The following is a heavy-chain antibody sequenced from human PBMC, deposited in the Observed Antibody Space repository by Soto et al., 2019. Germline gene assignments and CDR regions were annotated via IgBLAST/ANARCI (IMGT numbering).Heavy chain of an antibody. V-gene: IGHV1-69*02. CDR2: IIPILGIA. Sequence: QVQLVQSGAEVKKPGSSVKVSCKASGGTFSSYTISWVRQAPGQGLEWMGRIIPILGIANYAQKFQGRVTIPADKSTSPAYRALSSLRSEETAVDYCASLHSGSGFDYWGQGTLVTVSS. CDR1: GGTFSSYT. J-gene: IGHJ4*02. D-gene: IGHD3-10*01. CDR3: ASLHSGSGFDY.